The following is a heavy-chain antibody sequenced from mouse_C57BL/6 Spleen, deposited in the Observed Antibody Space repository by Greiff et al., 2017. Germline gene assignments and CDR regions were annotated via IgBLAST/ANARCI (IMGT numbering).Heavy chain of an antibody. J-gene: IGHJ4*01. V-gene: IGHV1-50*01. CDR3: ARTDYYGSSPYYYAMDY. CDR2: IDPSDSYT. Sequence: VQLQQPGAELVKPGASVKLSCKASGYTFTSYWMQWVKQRPGQGLEWIGEIDPSDSYTNYNQKFKGKATLTVDTPSSTAYMQLSSLTSEDSAVYYCARTDYYGSSPYYYAMDYWGQGTSVTVSS. CDR1: GYTFTSYW. D-gene: IGHD1-1*01.